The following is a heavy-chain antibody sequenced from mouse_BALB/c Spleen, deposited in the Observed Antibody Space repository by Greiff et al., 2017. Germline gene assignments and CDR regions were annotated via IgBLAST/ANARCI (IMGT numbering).Heavy chain of an antibody. Sequence: VQLQQSGAELVRSGASVKLSCTASGFNIKDYYMHWVKQRPEQGLEWIGWIDPENGDTEYAPKFQGKATMTADTSSNTAYLQLSSLTSEDTAVYYCNRGDAMDYWGQGTSVTVSS. J-gene: IGHJ4*01. CDR1: GFNIKDYY. CDR3: NRGDAMDY. CDR2: IDPENGDT. V-gene: IGHV14-4*02.